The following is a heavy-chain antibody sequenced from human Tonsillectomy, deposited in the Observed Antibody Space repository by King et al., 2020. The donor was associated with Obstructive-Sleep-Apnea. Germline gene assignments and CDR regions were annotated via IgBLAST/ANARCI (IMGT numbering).Heavy chain of an antibody. D-gene: IGHD3-10*01. CDR1: GDSVSSHY. J-gene: IGHJ5*02. CDR2: IYASGST. Sequence: QLQESGPGPVKPSETLSLTCTVSGDSVSSHYCAWIRQSPGKGLEWIGYIYASGSTNYNPSLRNRVTISVDTSKNQFSLKLKSVTAADTAVYYCARHTRGWFGGNWFDPWGQGTLVIVSS. V-gene: IGHV4-59*08. CDR3: ARHTRGWFGGNWFDP.